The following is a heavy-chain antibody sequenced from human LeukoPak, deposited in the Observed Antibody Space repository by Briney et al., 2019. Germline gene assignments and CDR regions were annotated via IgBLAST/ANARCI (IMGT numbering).Heavy chain of an antibody. CDR3: ANVCGGDCYRDY. Sequence: SETLSLTCAVYGGSFSGYYWSWIRQPPGKGLEWIGEINHSGSTNYNPSLKSRVTISVDTSKNQFSLKPSSVTAADTAVYYCANVCGGDCYRDYWGQGTLVTVSS. J-gene: IGHJ4*02. CDR2: INHSGST. V-gene: IGHV4-34*01. CDR1: GGSFSGYY. D-gene: IGHD2-21*02.